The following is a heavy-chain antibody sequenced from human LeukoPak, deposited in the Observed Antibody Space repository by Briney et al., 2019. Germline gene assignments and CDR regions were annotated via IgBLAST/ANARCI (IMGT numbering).Heavy chain of an antibody. Sequence: PGGSLRLSCAASGFTFSNYAMNWVRQAPGKGLEWVSSISGDYTDIYYADSVKGRFTISRDNAKNSLYLQTNSLRAEDTAVYYCARRGYYDSSGYDCWGQGTLVTVSS. CDR2: ISGDYTDI. D-gene: IGHD3-22*01. V-gene: IGHV3-21*01. J-gene: IGHJ4*02. CDR3: ARRGYYDSSGYDC. CDR1: GFTFSNYA.